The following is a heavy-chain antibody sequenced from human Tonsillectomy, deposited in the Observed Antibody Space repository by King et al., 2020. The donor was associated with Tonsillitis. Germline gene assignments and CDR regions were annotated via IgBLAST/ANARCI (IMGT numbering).Heavy chain of an antibody. J-gene: IGHJ4*02. CDR3: ARLDYSYYAPDF. Sequence: LQLQESGPGLVKPSETLSLTCTVSVGSISTSSYYWGWIRQPPGKGLEWIGSVYYSGSTYNDPSLKSRVTISIDTSKNQFSLKVTSVTAADTAVYYCARLDYSYYAPDFWGQGSLVTVSS. V-gene: IGHV4-39*07. CDR2: VYYSGST. CDR1: VGSISTSSYY. D-gene: IGHD4-11*01.